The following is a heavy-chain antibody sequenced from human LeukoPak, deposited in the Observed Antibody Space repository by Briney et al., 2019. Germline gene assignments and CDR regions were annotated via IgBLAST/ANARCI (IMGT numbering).Heavy chain of an antibody. Sequence: ASVKVSCKASGYTFTSYAMNWVRQAPGQGLEWMGWINTNTGNPTYAQGFTGRFVFSLDTSVSTAYLQISSLKAEDTAVYYCARMHPIAAAAYPFDYWGQGTLVTVSS. V-gene: IGHV7-4-1*02. CDR3: ARMHPIAAAAYPFDY. J-gene: IGHJ4*02. D-gene: IGHD6-13*01. CDR2: INTNTGNP. CDR1: GYTFTSYA.